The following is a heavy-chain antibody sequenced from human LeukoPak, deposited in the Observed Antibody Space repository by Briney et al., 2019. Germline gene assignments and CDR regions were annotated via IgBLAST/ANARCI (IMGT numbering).Heavy chain of an antibody. CDR1: GFTFSSYS. CDR2: ISSSSSYI. Sequence: PGGSLRLSCAASGFTFSSYSMNWVRQAPGKGLEWVSSISSSSSYIYYADSVKGRFTISRDNAKNSLYLQMNSLRAEDTAVYYCARGTYYYGSGSYSYNWFDPWGQGTLVTVSS. CDR3: ARGTYYYGSGSYSYNWFDP. J-gene: IGHJ5*02. V-gene: IGHV3-21*01. D-gene: IGHD3-10*01.